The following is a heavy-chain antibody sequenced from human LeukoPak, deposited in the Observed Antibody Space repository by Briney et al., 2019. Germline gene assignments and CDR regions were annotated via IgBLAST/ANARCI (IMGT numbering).Heavy chain of an antibody. CDR3: ARGRDGYNPTADY. Sequence: ASVKVSCKASGYTFTGYYMHWVRQAPGQGLEWMGWISAYNGNTNYAQKVQGRVTMTTDTSTSTAYMELRSLRSDDTAVYYCARGRDGYNPTADYWGQRTLVTVSS. J-gene: IGHJ4*02. CDR2: ISAYNGNT. CDR1: GYTFTGYY. V-gene: IGHV1-18*04. D-gene: IGHD5-24*01.